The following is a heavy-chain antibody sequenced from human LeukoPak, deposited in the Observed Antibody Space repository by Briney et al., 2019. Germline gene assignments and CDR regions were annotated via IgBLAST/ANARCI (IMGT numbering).Heavy chain of an antibody. V-gene: IGHV1-69*04. D-gene: IGHD5-12*01. Sequence: GASVKVSCKASGGTFSSYAISWVRQAPGQGLEWMGRIIPILGIANYAQKFQGRVTITADKSTSTAYMELSSLRSEDTAVYYCATFIVATGRDYWGQGTLVTVSS. CDR3: ATFIVATGRDY. CDR2: IIPILGIA. J-gene: IGHJ4*02. CDR1: GGTFSSYA.